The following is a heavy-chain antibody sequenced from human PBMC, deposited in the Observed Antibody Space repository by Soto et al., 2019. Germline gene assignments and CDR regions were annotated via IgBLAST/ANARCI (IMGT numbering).Heavy chain of an antibody. V-gene: IGHV4-4*07. Sequence: PSATLSLTCTVSGDSLGNYYWFWIRQPVGKGLEWIGRVSSSGNTNANPTLNSRATMSIDTSKNQFSLRLRSVTAADTAVYYCARSDYEILTESYVMDFCGQETTVTLAS. CDR3: ARSDYEILTESYVMDF. J-gene: IGHJ6*02. D-gene: IGHD3-9*01. CDR1: GDSLGNYY. CDR2: VSSSGNT.